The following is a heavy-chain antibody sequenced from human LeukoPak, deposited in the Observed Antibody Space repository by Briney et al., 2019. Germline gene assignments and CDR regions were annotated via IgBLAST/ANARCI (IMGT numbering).Heavy chain of an antibody. V-gene: IGHV4-34*01. CDR2: INHSGST. CDR3: ARGFPPLTGHYYDSSGALYFDY. CDR1: GGSFSGYY. D-gene: IGHD3-22*01. J-gene: IGHJ4*02. Sequence: SETLSLTCAVYGGSFSGYYWSWIRQPPGKGLEWIGEINHSGSTNYNPSLKSRVTISVDTSKNQFSLKLSSVTAADTAVYYCARGFPPLTGHYYDSSGALYFDYWGQGTLVTVSS.